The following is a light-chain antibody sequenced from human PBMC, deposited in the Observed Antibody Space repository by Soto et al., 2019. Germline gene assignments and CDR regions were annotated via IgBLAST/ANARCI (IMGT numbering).Light chain of an antibody. Sequence: LGLTQSPGTLSLSPGERATLSCRASQSISDSSLAWYQQKVGQAPRLLIYGASMSAAGIPDRFRVSGSGTDFTLTISRVDPEPFAVYCCQQYGGSPPLTFGQGTRLEIK. CDR2: GAS. J-gene: IGKJ5*01. CDR3: QQYGGSPPLT. V-gene: IGKV3-20*01. CDR1: QSISDSS.